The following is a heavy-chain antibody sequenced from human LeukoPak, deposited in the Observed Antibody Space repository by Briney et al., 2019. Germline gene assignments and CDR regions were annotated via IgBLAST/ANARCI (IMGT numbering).Heavy chain of an antibody. CDR3: VKGGSGSYYDRFDY. CDR1: GSTFSSYV. J-gene: IGHJ4*02. V-gene: IGHV3-23*01. D-gene: IGHD1-26*01. CDR2: ISSSGDRT. Sequence: GGSLRLSCVVSGSTFSSYVVGWVRQAPGKGLEWVSVISSSGDRTFYADSVKGRFTISRDNSKNTLYLQMNSQRVEDAAIYYCVKGGSGSYYDRFDYWGQGTLVTVSS.